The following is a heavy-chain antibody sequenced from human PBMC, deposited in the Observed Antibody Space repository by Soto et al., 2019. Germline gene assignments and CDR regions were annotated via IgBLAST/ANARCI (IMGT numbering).Heavy chain of an antibody. CDR3: AKDADSADSSGYYRIYYYYYGMDV. D-gene: IGHD3-22*01. Sequence: GESLKISCAASGFTFSSYAMSWVRQAPGKGLEWVSAISGSGGSTYYADSVKGRFTISRDNSKNTLYLQMNSLRAEDTAVYYCAKDADSADSSGYYRIYYYYYGMDVWGQGTTVTVSS. J-gene: IGHJ6*02. V-gene: IGHV3-23*01. CDR1: GFTFSSYA. CDR2: ISGSGGST.